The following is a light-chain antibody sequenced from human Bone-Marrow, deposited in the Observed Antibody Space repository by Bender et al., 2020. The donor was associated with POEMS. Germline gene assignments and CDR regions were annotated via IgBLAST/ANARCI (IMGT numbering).Light chain of an antibody. CDR3: QVWDSVNDSWV. CDR1: NIATKN. J-gene: IGLJ3*02. V-gene: IGLV3-21*02. CDR2: DDD. Sequence: SYVLTQPPSVSVAPGQTARITCGGNNIATKNVHWYQQKPGQAPLLVIYDDDDRPSGIPERFSGSNSGHTAFLTISRAEAEHEADYYCQVWDSVNDSWVFGGGTRLTVL.